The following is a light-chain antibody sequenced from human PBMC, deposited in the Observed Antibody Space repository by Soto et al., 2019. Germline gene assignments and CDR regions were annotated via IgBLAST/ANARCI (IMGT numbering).Light chain of an antibody. CDR1: RIVSNY. V-gene: IGKV3-11*01. Sequence: EIVLTQSPATLSLSPGEGATLSCRARRIVSNYLAWYQQKPGQAPRLLIYDASNRATGIPARFSGSGSGTDFTLTISSLAPEDFAVYYCQQRSNWPPTWTFGQGTKVEIK. CDR2: DAS. J-gene: IGKJ1*01. CDR3: QQRSNWPPTWT.